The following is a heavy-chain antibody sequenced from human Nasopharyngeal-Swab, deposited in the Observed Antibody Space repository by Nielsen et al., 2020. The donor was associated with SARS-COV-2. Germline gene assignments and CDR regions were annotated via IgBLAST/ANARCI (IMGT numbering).Heavy chain of an antibody. D-gene: IGHD2-2*01. J-gene: IGHJ4*02. CDR1: GFTFSNAW. CDR2: IRSKANSYAT. Sequence: GGSLRLSCAASGFTFSNAWMSWVRQAPGKGLEWVGRIRSKANSYATAYAASVKGRFTISRDDSKNTAYLQMNSLKTEDTAVYYCTRRSGYCSSTSCRGGDYWGQGTLVTVSS. CDR3: TRRSGYCSSTSCRGGDY. V-gene: IGHV3-73*01.